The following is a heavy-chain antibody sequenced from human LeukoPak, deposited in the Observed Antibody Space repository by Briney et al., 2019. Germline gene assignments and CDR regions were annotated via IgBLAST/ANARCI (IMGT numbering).Heavy chain of an antibody. CDR3: ARGSRGYSYG. V-gene: IGHV4-61*05. J-gene: IGHJ4*02. CDR2: IYYSAST. CDR1: GDSISSSSYY. D-gene: IGHD5-18*01. Sequence: TSETLSLTCTVSGDSISSSSYYWGWIRQPPGKGLEWIGYIYYSASTNYNPSLKSRVTISVDTSKNQFSLKLSSVTAADTAVYFCARGSRGYSYGWGQGTLVTVSS.